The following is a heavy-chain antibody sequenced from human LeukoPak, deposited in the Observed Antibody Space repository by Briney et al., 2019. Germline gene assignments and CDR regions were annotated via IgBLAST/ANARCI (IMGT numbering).Heavy chain of an antibody. J-gene: IGHJ4*02. CDR3: ARGGGKLGYYYDSSGYYSPDY. V-gene: IGHV1-2*02. Sequence: ASVKVSCKASGYTFTGYYMHWVRQAPGQGLEWMGWINPNSGGTNYAQKFQGRGTMTRDTSSSTAYMELSRLRSDDTAVYYCARGGGKLGYYYDSSGYYSPDYWGQGTLVTVSS. CDR2: INPNSGGT. D-gene: IGHD3-22*01. CDR1: GYTFTGYY.